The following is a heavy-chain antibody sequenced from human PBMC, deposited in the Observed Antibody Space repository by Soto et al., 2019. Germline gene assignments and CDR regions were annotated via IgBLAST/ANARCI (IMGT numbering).Heavy chain of an antibody. CDR3: AKVAVAGPAEDCFDY. J-gene: IGHJ4*02. V-gene: IGHV3-23*01. D-gene: IGHD6-19*01. Sequence: PGGSLRLSCAASEFTFSNYAMSWVRQAPGKGLEWVSAISNSGGYTYYADSVKGRFTISRDNSKNTLYLQMNSLRAEDTAVYYCAKVAVAGPAEDCFDYWGLGTLVTVSS. CDR1: EFTFSNYA. CDR2: ISNSGGYT.